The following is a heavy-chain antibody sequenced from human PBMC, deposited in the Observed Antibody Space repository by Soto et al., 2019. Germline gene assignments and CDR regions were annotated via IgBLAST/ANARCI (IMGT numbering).Heavy chain of an antibody. CDR1: GGSISSYY. J-gene: IGHJ5*02. V-gene: IGHV4-59*01. CDR2: IYYSGST. Sequence: SETLSLTCTVSGGSISSYYWSWIRQPPGKGLEWIGYIYYSGSTNYNPSLKSRVTISVDTSKNQFSLKLSSVTAADTAVYYCARDQVRGYSYGGENHNWFDPWGQGTLVTVSS. CDR3: ARDQVRGYSYGGENHNWFDP. D-gene: IGHD5-18*01.